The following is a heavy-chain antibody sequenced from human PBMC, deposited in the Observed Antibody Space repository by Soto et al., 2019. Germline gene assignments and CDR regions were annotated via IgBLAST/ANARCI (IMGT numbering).Heavy chain of an antibody. V-gene: IGHV3-23*01. Sequence: GGSLSLSCAASGFTFSSYAMSWVRPAPGKGLEWVSAISGSGGSTYYADSVKGRFTISRDNSKNTLYLQMNSLRAEDRAVFYCAKKTQDCGDYGGAGWGQETLVTVSS. CDR3: AKKTQDCGDYGGAG. D-gene: IGHD4-17*01. J-gene: IGHJ4*02. CDR2: ISGSGGST. CDR1: GFTFSSYA.